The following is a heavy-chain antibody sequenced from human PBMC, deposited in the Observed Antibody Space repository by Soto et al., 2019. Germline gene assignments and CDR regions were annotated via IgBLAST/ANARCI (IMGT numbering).Heavy chain of an antibody. V-gene: IGHV6-1*01. J-gene: IGHJ5*02. CDR3: ARDTERVYSSSWYWFDP. CDR2: TYYRSKWYN. CDR1: GDSVSSNSAA. D-gene: IGHD6-13*01. Sequence: SQTLSLTCAISGDSVSSNSAAWNWIRQSPSRGLEWLGRTYYRSKWYNDYAVSVKSRITINPDTSKNQFSLQLNSVTPEDTAVYYCARDTERVYSSSWYWFDPWGQGTLVTVSS.